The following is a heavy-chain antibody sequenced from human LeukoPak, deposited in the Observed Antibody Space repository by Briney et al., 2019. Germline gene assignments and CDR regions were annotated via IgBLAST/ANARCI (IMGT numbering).Heavy chain of an antibody. CDR1: GFTFSSYW. D-gene: IGHD5-12*01. CDR3: AKASRRDLAPKYDY. V-gene: IGHV3-7*03. J-gene: IGHJ4*02. CDR2: IKHDGSEK. Sequence: GGSLRLSCAASGFTFSSYWMSWVRQAPGKGLEWVANIKHDGSEKYYVDSVKGRFTISRDNSKNTLYLQMNSLRAEDTAVYYCAKASRRDLAPKYDYWGQGTLVTVSS.